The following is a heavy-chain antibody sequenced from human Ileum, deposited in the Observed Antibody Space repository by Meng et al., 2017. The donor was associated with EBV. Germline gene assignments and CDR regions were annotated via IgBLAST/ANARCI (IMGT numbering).Heavy chain of an antibody. CDR3: ARPIAAAGWFDP. Sequence: LQLADSGPGLVNPSETLALTSTVSGGPINSSSYDWGWIRQPPGKGLEWIGSIYSSGRTYYNPSLKSRVTISVDTSKNQFSLKLSSVTAADTAVYYCARPIAAAGWFDPWGQGTLVTVSS. CDR1: GGPINSSSYD. CDR2: IYSSGRT. D-gene: IGHD6-13*01. V-gene: IGHV4-39*01. J-gene: IGHJ5*02.